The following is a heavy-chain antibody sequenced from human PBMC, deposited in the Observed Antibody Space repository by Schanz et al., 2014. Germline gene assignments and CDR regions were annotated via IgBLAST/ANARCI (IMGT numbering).Heavy chain of an antibody. V-gene: IGHV4-4*07. CDR3: ATGVGSYALNAFDI. D-gene: IGHD1-26*01. CDR1: GASIRSHY. Sequence: QVQLQESGPGLVKPSETLSLTCTVSGASIRSHYWSWIRQPAGKGLEWIGHIYSSGSTNYNPSLKSRVPMSVDTSKNQFSLKLSSVTAADTAVYYCATGVGSYALNAFDIWGQGTMVTVSS. J-gene: IGHJ3*02. CDR2: IYSSGST.